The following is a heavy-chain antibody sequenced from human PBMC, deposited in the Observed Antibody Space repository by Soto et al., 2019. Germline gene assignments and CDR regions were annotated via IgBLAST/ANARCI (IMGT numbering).Heavy chain of an antibody. D-gene: IGHD5-18*01. CDR2: ISSDGSNT. Sequence: EVQLVESGGGLVQPGGSLRLSCVASGFTFTHYWMHWVRQAPGKGLVWVSYISSDGSNTNYADSVKGRVTISRDNAKNTLYLQMYSLRAEDTALYYCTRAGRYSYDHGFDPWGQGTVVTVSS. CDR3: TRAGRYSYDHGFDP. V-gene: IGHV3-74*01. J-gene: IGHJ5*02. CDR1: GFTFTHYW.